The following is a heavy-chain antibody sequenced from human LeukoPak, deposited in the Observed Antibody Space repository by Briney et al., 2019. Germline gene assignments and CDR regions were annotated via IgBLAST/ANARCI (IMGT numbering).Heavy chain of an antibody. V-gene: IGHV1-69*06. CDR1: GGTFRRYA. Sequence: GASVKVSCKASGGTFRRYAMSWVRQAPGQGLEWMGGIIPMFGTANYAQNFQGRVTITADKSTSTAYMELSSLRSEDTAVYYCATPERYYYDSSGLGRELFDYWGQGTLVTVSS. J-gene: IGHJ4*02. D-gene: IGHD3-22*01. CDR2: IIPMFGTA. CDR3: ATPERYYYDSSGLGRELFDY.